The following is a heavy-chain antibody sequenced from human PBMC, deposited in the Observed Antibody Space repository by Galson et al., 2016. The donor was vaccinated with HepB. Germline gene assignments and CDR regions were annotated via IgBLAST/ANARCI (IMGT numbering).Heavy chain of an antibody. CDR2: ITATGGST. CDR3: ARGFRLGDLSSPRERDAFDM. D-gene: IGHD3-16*02. V-gene: IGHV3-23*01. CDR1: GFSFSNYG. Sequence: SLRLSCAASGFSFSNYGMSWVRQAPGKGLEWVSSITATGGSTYIADPVKGRFTISRDNSKNTLYLQMNSLRAEDTAVYYCARGFRLGDLSSPRERDAFDMWGQGTMVTVSS. J-gene: IGHJ3*02.